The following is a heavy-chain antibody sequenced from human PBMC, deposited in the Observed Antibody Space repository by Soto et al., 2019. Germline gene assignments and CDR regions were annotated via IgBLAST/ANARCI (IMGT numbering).Heavy chain of an antibody. J-gene: IGHJ6*02. D-gene: IGHD3-3*01. Sequence: GGSLSLSCAASGFTFSDYYMSWIRQAPGEGLVWVSRINGDGSITTYADSVKGRFSISRDNAKNSLYLQMNSLRAEDTAVYYCTRDPYVLRFLEWLPPGGEYAMDVWGQGTTVTVSS. CDR2: INGDGSIT. V-gene: IGHV3-74*01. CDR3: TRDPYVLRFLEWLPPGGEYAMDV. CDR1: GFTFSDYY.